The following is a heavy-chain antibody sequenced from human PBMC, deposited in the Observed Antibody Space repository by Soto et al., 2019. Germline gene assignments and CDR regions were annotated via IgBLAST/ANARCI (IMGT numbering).Heavy chain of an antibody. CDR2: IYYSGST. D-gene: IGHD3-3*01. CDR1: GGSISSYY. Sequence: SETLSLTCTVAGGSISSYYWSWIRQPPGKGLEWIGYIYYSGSTNYNPSLKSRVTISVDTSKNQFSLKLSSVTAADTAVYYCARVLFGRGNWFDPWGQGTLVTVSS. V-gene: IGHV4-59*01. CDR3: ARVLFGRGNWFDP. J-gene: IGHJ5*02.